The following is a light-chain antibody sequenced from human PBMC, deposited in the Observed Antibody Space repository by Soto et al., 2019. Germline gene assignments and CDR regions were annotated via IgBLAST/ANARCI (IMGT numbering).Light chain of an antibody. V-gene: IGKV1-39*01. Sequence: DLQVTQSTSSLSASVGDRVTITCRASHSISDHLNWYQQKPGKAPKVLIYAASSLQNGVPSRFSGSGSGTEFSLTISSLHPEDSATYYCQQSYNTRAFCQGTKVDIK. J-gene: IGKJ2*01. CDR1: HSISDH. CDR2: AAS. CDR3: QQSYNTRA.